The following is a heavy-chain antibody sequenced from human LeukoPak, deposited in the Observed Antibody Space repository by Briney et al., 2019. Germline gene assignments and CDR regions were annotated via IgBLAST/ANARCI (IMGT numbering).Heavy chain of an antibody. CDR3: ARFNIIPFAGSPGGFDY. J-gene: IGHJ4*02. Sequence: ASVKVSCKASGYTFASYGISWVRQAPGQGLEWMGWISAYNGNTNYAQKLQGRVTMTTDTSTSTAYMELRSLRSDDTAVYYCARFNIIPFAGSPGGFDYWGQGTLVTVSS. V-gene: IGHV1-18*01. CDR2: ISAYNGNT. CDR1: GYTFASYG. D-gene: IGHD1-1*01.